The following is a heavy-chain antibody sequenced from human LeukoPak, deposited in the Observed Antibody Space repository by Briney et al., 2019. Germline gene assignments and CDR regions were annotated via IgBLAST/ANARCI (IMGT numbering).Heavy chain of an antibody. CDR1: GFTFSSYA. D-gene: IGHD4-17*01. Sequence: GGSLRLSCAASGFTFSSYAMHWVRQAPGKGLEWVAVISYDGSNKYYADSVKGRFTISRDNSKNTLYLQMNSLRAEDTAVYYCASLTGYGDYVVDYWGQGTLVTVSS. CDR3: ASLTGYGDYVVDY. J-gene: IGHJ4*02. V-gene: IGHV3-30-3*01. CDR2: ISYDGSNK.